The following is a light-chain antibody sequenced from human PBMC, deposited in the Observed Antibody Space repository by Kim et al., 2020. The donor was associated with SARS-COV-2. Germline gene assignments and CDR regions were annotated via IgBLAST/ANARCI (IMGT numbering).Light chain of an antibody. CDR2: YVS. J-gene: IGLJ3*02. CDR3: SSYTSSSTLV. Sequence: QSLTISCTGTSSDVGGYNYVSWYQQHPGKAPKLMIYYVSNRPSGVSNRFSGSKSGNTASLTISGLQAEDEADYYCSSYTSSSTLVFGGGTKVTVL. CDR1: SSDVGGYNY. V-gene: IGLV2-14*03.